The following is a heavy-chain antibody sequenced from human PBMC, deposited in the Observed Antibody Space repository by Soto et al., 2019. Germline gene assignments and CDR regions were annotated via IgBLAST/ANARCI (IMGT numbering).Heavy chain of an antibody. CDR2: INHSGST. CDR3: ARGTPTSIVVVVAATRRYSWFDP. CDR1: GGSFSGYY. V-gene: IGHV4-34*01. Sequence: SETLSLTCAVYGGSFSGYYWSWIRQPPGKGLEWIGEINHSGSTNYNPSLKSRVTISVDTSKNQFSLKLSSVTAADTAVYYCARGTPTSIVVVVAATRRYSWFDPWGQGTLVTVSS. D-gene: IGHD2-15*01. J-gene: IGHJ5*02.